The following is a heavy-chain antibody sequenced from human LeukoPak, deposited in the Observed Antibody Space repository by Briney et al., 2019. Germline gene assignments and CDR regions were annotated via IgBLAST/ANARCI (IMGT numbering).Heavy chain of an antibody. CDR3: ARRYSSGWYVDYYYYYGMDV. D-gene: IGHD6-19*01. V-gene: IGHV1-8*01. J-gene: IGHJ6*02. Sequence: ASVKVSCKASGYTFTSYDINGVRQATGQGLEWMGWMNPNSGNTGYAQKFQGRVTMTRNTSISTAYMELSSLRSEDTAVYYCARRYSSGWYVDYYYYYGMDVWGQGTTVTVSS. CDR2: MNPNSGNT. CDR1: GYTFTSYD.